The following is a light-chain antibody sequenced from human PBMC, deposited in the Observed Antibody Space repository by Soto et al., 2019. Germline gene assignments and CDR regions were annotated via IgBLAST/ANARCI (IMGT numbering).Light chain of an antibody. J-gene: IGLJ1*01. CDR3: GPWDDTLIAYV. CDR1: RYNIGNSS. CDR2: NNV. V-gene: IGLV1-44*01. Sequence: QSVLTQPPSESGTPGQRVTVSCSGNRYNIGNSSVSWYRQLPGSAPKLLIYNNVQRPSGVPERFSASKSATSASLAIRGLPSDDLVDCYCGPWDDTLIAYVFGTGTRFT.